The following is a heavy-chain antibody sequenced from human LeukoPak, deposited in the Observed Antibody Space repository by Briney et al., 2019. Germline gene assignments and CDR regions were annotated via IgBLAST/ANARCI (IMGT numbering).Heavy chain of an antibody. J-gene: IGHJ4*02. CDR2: IYYNEYT. Sequence: SETLSLTCTVSGGSIGTYYWSWIRQPPGKGREWSGYIYYNEYTDYNPSRKSRVTISLLPSKNQFSLKLSSVNAADTAVYYCARDRHWTNDWVFDYWGQGTLVTVSS. CDR1: GGSIGTYY. D-gene: IGHD1/OR15-1a*01. CDR3: ARDRHWTNDWVFDY. V-gene: IGHV4-59*01.